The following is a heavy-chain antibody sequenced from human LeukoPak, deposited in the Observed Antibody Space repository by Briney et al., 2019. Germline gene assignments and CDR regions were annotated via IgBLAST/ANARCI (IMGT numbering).Heavy chain of an antibody. CDR1: GFTFSSYA. CDR2: ISYDGSNK. J-gene: IGHJ4*02. V-gene: IGHV3-30-3*01. Sequence: PGGSLRLSCAASGFTFSSYAMHWVRQAPGKGLEWVAVISYDGSNKYYADSVKGRFTISGDNSKNTLYLQMNSLRAEDMAVYYCARDDYGDHFDYWGQGTLVTVSS. CDR3: ARDDYGDHFDY. D-gene: IGHD4-17*01.